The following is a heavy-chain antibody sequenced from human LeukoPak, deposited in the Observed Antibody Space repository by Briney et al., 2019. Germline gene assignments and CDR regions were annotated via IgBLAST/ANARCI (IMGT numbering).Heavy chain of an antibody. CDR3: AKRGDYGGNSPFDY. CDR2: ISYDGSNK. CDR1: GFTFSSYG. Sequence: GGPLRLSCAASGFTFSSYGMHWVRQAPGKGLEWVAVISYDGSNKYYADSVKGRFTISRDNSKNTLYLQMDSLRAEDTAVYYCAKRGDYGGNSPFDYWGQGTLVTVSS. V-gene: IGHV3-30*18. J-gene: IGHJ4*02. D-gene: IGHD4-23*01.